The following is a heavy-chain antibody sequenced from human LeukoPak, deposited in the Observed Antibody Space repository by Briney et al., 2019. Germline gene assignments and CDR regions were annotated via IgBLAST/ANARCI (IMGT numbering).Heavy chain of an antibody. Sequence: SETLSLTCAVYGESFSGYYWSWIRQPPGKGLEWIGEINHSGSTNYNPSLKSRVTISVDTSKNQFSLKLSSVTAADTAVYYCARKFNSRYFDLWGRGTLVTVSS. J-gene: IGHJ2*01. D-gene: IGHD4-23*01. CDR3: ARKFNSRYFDL. CDR1: GESFSGYY. V-gene: IGHV4-34*01. CDR2: INHSGST.